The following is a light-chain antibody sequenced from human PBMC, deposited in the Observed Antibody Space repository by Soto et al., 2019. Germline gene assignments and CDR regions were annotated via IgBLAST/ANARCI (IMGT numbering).Light chain of an antibody. CDR2: DVS. Sequence: QSALTQPRSVSGSPGQSVTISCTGTSSDVGGYNYVSWYQQHPGKAPKLMIYDVSKRPSGVPDRFSGSKSGNTASLTISGLQAEDEADYYCCSYAGMFVVFGGGTKLTVL. CDR3: CSYAGMFVV. V-gene: IGLV2-11*01. CDR1: SSDVGGYNY. J-gene: IGLJ2*01.